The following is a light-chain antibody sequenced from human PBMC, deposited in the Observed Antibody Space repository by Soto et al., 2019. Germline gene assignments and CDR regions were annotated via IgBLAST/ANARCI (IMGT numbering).Light chain of an antibody. CDR2: GAS. V-gene: IGKV3-20*01. CDR3: HQYGSLHPGT. CDR1: QSVSSNY. J-gene: IGKJ1*01. Sequence: EIVLTQSPGTLSLSPGERATLSCRASQSVSSNYLAWYQQKPGQAPRFLIYGASSRASGIPDRFSGSGSGTDFTLTISRLEPEDFAVYYCHQYGSLHPGTFCQGTKVEIK.